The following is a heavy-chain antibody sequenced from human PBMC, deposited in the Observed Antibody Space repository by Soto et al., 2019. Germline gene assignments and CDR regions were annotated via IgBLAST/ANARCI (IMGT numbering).Heavy chain of an antibody. V-gene: IGHV4-4*02. CDR3: ARVSTTYMVRGVSNWFDP. D-gene: IGHD3-10*01. Sequence: QVQLQESGPGLVKPSGTLSLTCAVSGGSISSSNWWSWVRQPPGKGLEWIGEIYHSGSTNYNPSLRSRVTITVDKSKNRFSLNLSSVTAADTAVYYCARVSTTYMVRGVSNWFDPWGQGTLVTVSS. CDR2: IYHSGST. CDR1: GGSISSSNW. J-gene: IGHJ5*02.